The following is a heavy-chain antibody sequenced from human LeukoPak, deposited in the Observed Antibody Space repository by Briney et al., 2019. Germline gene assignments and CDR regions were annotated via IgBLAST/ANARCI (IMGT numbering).Heavy chain of an antibody. D-gene: IGHD3-22*01. CDR2: INPNSGGT. Sequence: ASVKVSCKASGYTFTGYYMHWVRQAPGQGLEWVGWINPNSGGTNYAQKLQGRVTMTTDTSTTTAYMELRSLRSDDTAVYYCARDYYDTSGYFYGSNYWGQGTLVTVSS. J-gene: IGHJ4*02. CDR1: GYTFTGYY. V-gene: IGHV1-2*02. CDR3: ARDYYDTSGYFYGSNY.